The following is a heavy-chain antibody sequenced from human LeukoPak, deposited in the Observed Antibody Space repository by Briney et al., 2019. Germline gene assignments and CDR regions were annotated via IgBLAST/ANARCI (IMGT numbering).Heavy chain of an antibody. V-gene: IGHV1-18*01. CDR1: GYTFTSYG. CDR2: ISAYNGNT. D-gene: IGHD6-19*01. J-gene: IGHJ5*02. Sequence: GASVKVSCKASGYTFTSYGISWVRQAPGQGLEWMGWISAYNGNTNYAQKLQGRVTMTTDTSTSTAYMELRSLRSDDTAVYYCARDIPMGIAVAGGYNWFDPWGQGTLVTVSS. CDR3: ARDIPMGIAVAGGYNWFDP.